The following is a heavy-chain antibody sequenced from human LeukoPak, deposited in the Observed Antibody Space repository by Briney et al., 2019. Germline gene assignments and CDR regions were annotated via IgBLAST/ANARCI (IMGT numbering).Heavy chain of an antibody. Sequence: GVSLTLSCAASGFTFSSYRTHWVRRAPGKGLEWVGVMSCDGSNKYYVESVKGLFNIFRDNSKNTLYLQMNSLRTEDTAVYYCAKDQGYCTNGVCYSSDYWGQGTLVTVSS. CDR2: MSCDGSNK. V-gene: IGHV3-30*18. CDR1: GFTFSSYR. J-gene: IGHJ4*02. D-gene: IGHD2-8*01. CDR3: AKDQGYCTNGVCYSSDY.